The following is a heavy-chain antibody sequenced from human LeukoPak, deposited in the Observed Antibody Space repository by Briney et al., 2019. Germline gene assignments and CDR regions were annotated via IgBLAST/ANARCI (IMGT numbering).Heavy chain of an antibody. D-gene: IGHD6-19*01. Sequence: SDTLSLTRTVSGGCISSNYWSRIGQPPGAGPESIGYSYCRGSTNYIPSLNGLVAMSVNRAWNQYSPTVSAVTAADTAVYYGGKLVSSGWYYDYWGQGTLVTVSS. J-gene: IGHJ4*02. CDR1: GGCISSNY. CDR3: GKLVSSGWYYDY. V-gene: IGHV4-59*08. CDR2: SYCRGST.